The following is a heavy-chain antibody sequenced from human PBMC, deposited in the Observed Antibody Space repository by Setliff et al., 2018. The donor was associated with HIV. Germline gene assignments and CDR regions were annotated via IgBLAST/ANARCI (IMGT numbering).Heavy chain of an antibody. D-gene: IGHD3-22*01. CDR2: IYTSGNA. J-gene: IGHJ3*02. CDR1: GGSLNRYY. V-gene: IGHV4-59*06. Sequence: SETLSLTCSVSGGSLNRYYWNWIRQLPGKGLEWIGHIYTSGNADYNPSLKSRLSISVDTSKKHFSLKLSSVTAADTAVYYCAADTGFYFDSTGYSTAFDIWGPGTMVTVSS. CDR3: AADTGFYFDSTGYSTAFDI.